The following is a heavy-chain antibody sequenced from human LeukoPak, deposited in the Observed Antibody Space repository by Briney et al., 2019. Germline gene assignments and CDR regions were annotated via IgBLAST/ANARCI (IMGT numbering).Heavy chain of an antibody. D-gene: IGHD2-2*01. Sequence: LETLSLTCTLSGGSVSSNYWSWIWQPPGKGVGRIGYIYYSGTTTYSPPLESRFIISVDTSKNQFSLRLSSVTAADTVVYYCARIQSSSSPFDYWGQGTLVTVSS. CDR1: GGSVSSNY. V-gene: IGHV4-59*02. J-gene: IGHJ4*02. CDR3: ARIQSSSSPFDY. CDR2: IYYSGTT.